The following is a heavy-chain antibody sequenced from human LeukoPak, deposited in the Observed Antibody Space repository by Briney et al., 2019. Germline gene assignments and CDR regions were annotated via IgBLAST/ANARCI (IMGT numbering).Heavy chain of an antibody. CDR2: ISSDGSQK. V-gene: IGHV3-30*03. Sequence: GGSLRLSCAASGFTFSSYAMHWVRQAPGKGLEWVAIISSDGSQKFHADSVKGRFTISRDNSKNTLYLQMDSLRAEDTAVYYCARVDPYYFDYWGQGTLVTVSS. CDR1: GFTFSSYA. J-gene: IGHJ4*02. CDR3: ARVDPYYFDY.